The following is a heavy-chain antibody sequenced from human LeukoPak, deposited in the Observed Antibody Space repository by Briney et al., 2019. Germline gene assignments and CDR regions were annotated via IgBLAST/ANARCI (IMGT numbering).Heavy chain of an antibody. CDR1: GFTFSSYW. CDR2: INSDGSST. J-gene: IGHJ4*02. CDR3: ARDFGYSYGYLWN. Sequence: PGGSLRLSCAASGFTFSSYWMHWVRQAPGKGLVWVSRINSDGSSTGYADSVKGRFTISRDNAKNTLYLQMNSLRAEDTAVYYCARDFGYSYGYLWNWGQGTLVTVSS. D-gene: IGHD5-18*01. V-gene: IGHV3-74*01.